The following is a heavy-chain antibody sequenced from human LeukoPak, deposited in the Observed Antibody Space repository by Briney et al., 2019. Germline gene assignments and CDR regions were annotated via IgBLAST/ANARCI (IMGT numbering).Heavy chain of an antibody. J-gene: IGHJ4*02. CDR3: ARSGPERDY. CDR2: INPSGGST. CDR1: GYTSTSYY. V-gene: IGHV1-46*01. D-gene: IGHD1-26*01. Sequence: ATVKVSCKASGYTSTSYYMHWVRQAPGQGLEWMGIINPSGGSTSYAQKFQGRVTMTRDMSTSTVYMELSSLRSEDTAVYYCARSGPERDYWGQGTLVTVSS.